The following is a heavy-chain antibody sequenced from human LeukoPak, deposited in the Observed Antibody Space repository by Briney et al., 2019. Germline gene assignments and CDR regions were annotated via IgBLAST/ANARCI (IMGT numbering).Heavy chain of an antibody. Sequence: SETLSLTCTVSGDSISSYYWSWIRQPPGKGLEWIGYIYYSGSTNYNPSLESRVTISVDTSKNQFSLKLSSVTAADTAVYYCARHYYDSSGRFDPWGQGTLVTVSS. J-gene: IGHJ5*02. D-gene: IGHD3-22*01. V-gene: IGHV4-59*08. CDR3: ARHYYDSSGRFDP. CDR1: GDSISSYY. CDR2: IYYSGST.